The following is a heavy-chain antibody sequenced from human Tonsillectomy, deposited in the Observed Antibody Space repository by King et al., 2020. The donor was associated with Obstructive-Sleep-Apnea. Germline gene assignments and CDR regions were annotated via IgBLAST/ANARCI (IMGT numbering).Heavy chain of an antibody. D-gene: IGHD4-17*01. CDR2: IYYSGST. J-gene: IGHJ4*02. V-gene: IGHV4-30-4*07. CDR1: GGFISSGAYS. Sequence: QLQESGPGLVKPSQTLSLTCAVSGGFISSGAYSWSWILQPPGKCLEWIGDIYYSGSTYYNPSLNSRVPISVDPSKNQFSLKLTSVTAPDTAVYYCARGGDYGDYRTAVGADYWGQGTLVTVSS. CDR3: ARGGDYGDYRTAVGADY.